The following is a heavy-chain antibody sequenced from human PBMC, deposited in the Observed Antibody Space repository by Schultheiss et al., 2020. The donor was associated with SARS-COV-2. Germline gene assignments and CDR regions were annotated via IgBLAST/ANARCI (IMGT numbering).Heavy chain of an antibody. CDR2: IYWDDDK. V-gene: IGHV2-5*02. CDR3: AHRLRISGTRNWFDP. D-gene: IGHD1-7*01. CDR1: GFSLSTKGVG. J-gene: IGHJ5*02. Sequence: SGPTLVKPTQTLTLTCTLSGFSLSTKGVGVGWMRQPPGKALEWLALIYWDDDKRYSPSLKSRLTITKDTSKNQVVLTMTNMDPVDTATYYCAHRLRISGTRNWFDPWGQGTLVTVSS.